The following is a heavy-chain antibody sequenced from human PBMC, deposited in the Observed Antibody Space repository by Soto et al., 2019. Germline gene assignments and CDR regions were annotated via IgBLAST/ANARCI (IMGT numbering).Heavy chain of an antibody. V-gene: IGHV4-39*01. Sequence: SETLSLTCTVSGGSISSSSSYWGWIRQAPGKGLEWIGNVYYSGSTYSNPSLKSRVTISADTSMNQFSLRLRSVTAADTAVYYCARLNCYCVSTSCHGYYGMDVWGQGTTVTVSS. J-gene: IGHJ6*02. CDR2: VYYSGST. D-gene: IGHD2-2*01. CDR3: ARLNCYCVSTSCHGYYGMDV. CDR1: GGSISSSSSY.